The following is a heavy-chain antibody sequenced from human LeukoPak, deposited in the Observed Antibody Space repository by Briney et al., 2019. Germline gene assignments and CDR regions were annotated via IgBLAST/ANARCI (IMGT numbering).Heavy chain of an antibody. CDR1: GFSLSTSGVG. D-gene: IGHD3-22*01. CDR2: IYWNDDK. CDR3: AHLSYHYDSSGYYVFDY. Sequence: SGPTLVKPTQTLTLTCTFSGFSLSTSGVGVGWIRQPPGKALEWLALIYWNDDKRYSPSLKSRLTITKDTSKNQVVLTVTNMDPVDTATYYCAHLSYHYDSSGYYVFDYWGQGTLVTVSS. V-gene: IGHV2-5*01. J-gene: IGHJ4*02.